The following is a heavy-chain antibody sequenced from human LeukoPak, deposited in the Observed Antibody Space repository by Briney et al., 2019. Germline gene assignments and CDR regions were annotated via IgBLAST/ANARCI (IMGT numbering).Heavy chain of an antibody. Sequence: SETLSLTCSVSGDSITGYYWGWIRQPPGKGLEWIGNIYYTGNTYYNSSLKNRVTISLDTSKNQFSLKLSSVTAADTAVYYCASLRTGDFDYWGQGALVTVSS. CDR2: IYYTGNT. CDR1: GDSITGYY. CDR3: ASLRTGDFDY. D-gene: IGHD3-10*01. J-gene: IGHJ4*02. V-gene: IGHV4-59*04.